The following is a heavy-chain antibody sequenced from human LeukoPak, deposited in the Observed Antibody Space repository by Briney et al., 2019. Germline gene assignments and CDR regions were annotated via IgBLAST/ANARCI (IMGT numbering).Heavy chain of an antibody. CDR3: ARLGLIFDY. D-gene: IGHD3-10*01. CDR1: GGSISSSSYY. CDR2: INHSGST. V-gene: IGHV4-39*07. Sequence: SETLSLTCSVSGGSISSSSYYWSWIRQPPGKGLEWIGEINHSGSTNYNPSLKSRVTISVDTSKNQFSLKLSSVTAADTAVYYCARLGLIFDYWGQGTLVTVSS. J-gene: IGHJ4*02.